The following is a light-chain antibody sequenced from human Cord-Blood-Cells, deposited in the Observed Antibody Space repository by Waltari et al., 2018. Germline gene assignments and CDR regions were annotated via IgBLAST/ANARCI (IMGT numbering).Light chain of an antibody. CDR2: GKN. J-gene: IGLJ2*01. CDR1: SLRSYY. V-gene: IGLV3-19*01. Sequence: SSELTQDPAVSVALGQTVRITCQGDSLRSYYASWYQQKPGQAPVLVIYGKNNRPSGSPDRFSGSSPGNTASLTNTGTQAEDEADYYCNSRDSSGNHLVFGGGTKLTVL. CDR3: NSRDSSGNHLV.